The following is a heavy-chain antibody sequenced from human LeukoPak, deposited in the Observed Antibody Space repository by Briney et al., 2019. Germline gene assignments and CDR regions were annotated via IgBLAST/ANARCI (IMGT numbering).Heavy chain of an antibody. CDR1: GFTFRSYA. V-gene: IGHV3-23*01. D-gene: IGHD5-18*01. Sequence: PGGSLRLSCAASGFTFRSYAMRWVRQAPGKGLEWVSAISGSGGSTYYADSVKGRFTISRDNSKNTLYLQMNSLRAEDAAVYYCAKDCLPGIQLWLRGYDFWGQGTLVTVSS. J-gene: IGHJ4*02. CDR2: ISGSGGST. CDR3: AKDCLPGIQLWLRGYDF.